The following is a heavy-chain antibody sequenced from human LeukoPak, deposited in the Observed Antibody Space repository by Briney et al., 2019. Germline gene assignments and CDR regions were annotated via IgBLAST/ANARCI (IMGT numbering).Heavy chain of an antibody. CDR1: GFSLSTYW. CDR2: IKQDGSDK. V-gene: IGHV3-7*01. D-gene: IGHD3-10*01. J-gene: IGHJ4*02. CDR3: ANYYNSGPHGDY. Sequence: PGGSLRLSCVASGFSLSTYWMTWVRQAPGKGLEWVASIKQDGSDKRYVDSVRGRFTISRDNAKNSLYLQMYSLSAEDTAVYYCANYYNSGPHGDYWGQGTLVTVSS.